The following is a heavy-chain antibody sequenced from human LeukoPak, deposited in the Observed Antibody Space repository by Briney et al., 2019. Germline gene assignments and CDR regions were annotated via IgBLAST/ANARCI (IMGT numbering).Heavy chain of an antibody. D-gene: IGHD1-1*01. V-gene: IGHV4-39*07. CDR2: VYYSGNT. Sequence: SETLSLTCPVSGGSIPSTSYYWTWIRQPPGKGLEWIGNVYYSGNTYYNASLKSRVTISVDTSKNQFSLKVSSVTAADTAVYYCTRGAGSTTSNDAFDIWGQGTMVTVSS. CDR1: GGSIPSTSYY. CDR3: TRGAGSTTSNDAFDI. J-gene: IGHJ3*02.